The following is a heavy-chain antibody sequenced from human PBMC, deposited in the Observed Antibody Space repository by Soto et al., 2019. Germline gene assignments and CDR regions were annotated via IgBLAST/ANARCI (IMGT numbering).Heavy chain of an antibody. CDR2: IYSGGRT. CDR1: GFTVSSNY. Sequence: EVQLVETGGGLIQPGGSLRLSCAASGFTVSSNYMSWVRQAPGKGLEWVSGIYSGGRTYDADSVKGRFTISRDNSKNTLYLQMNSLSAEDTAVYYCARASYYYYGMDVWGQGTTVTVSS. V-gene: IGHV3-53*02. J-gene: IGHJ6*02. CDR3: ARASYYYYGMDV.